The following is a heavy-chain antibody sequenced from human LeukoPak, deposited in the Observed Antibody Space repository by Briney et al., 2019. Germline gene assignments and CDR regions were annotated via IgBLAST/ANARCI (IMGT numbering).Heavy chain of an antibody. V-gene: IGHV1-46*01. CDR3: ARDERDVVVVPGAMPY. CDR2: INPSGGST. D-gene: IGHD2-2*01. CDR1: GYSFTNYY. Sequence: ASVKVSCKASGYSFTNYYMHWVRPAPGQGLAWMGIINPSGGSTTNAQKFQGRVTMTRDTSTTTVYMELSSLRSDDTAMYYCARDERDVVVVPGAMPYWGQGTLVTVSS. J-gene: IGHJ4*02.